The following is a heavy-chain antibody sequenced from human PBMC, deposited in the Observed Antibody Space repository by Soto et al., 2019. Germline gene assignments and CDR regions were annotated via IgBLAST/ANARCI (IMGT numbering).Heavy chain of an antibody. CDR2: MNPNSGNT. CDR1: GYTFASYD. Sequence: ASVKVSCKASGYTFASYDINWVRQATGQGLEWMGWMNPNSGNTGYAQKFQGRVTMTRNTSISTAYMELSSLRSEDTAVYYCARIESYLGFGYYYYLMDVWGQGTTVTGSS. D-gene: IGHD3-16*01. CDR3: ARIESYLGFGYYYYLMDV. J-gene: IGHJ6*02. V-gene: IGHV1-8*01.